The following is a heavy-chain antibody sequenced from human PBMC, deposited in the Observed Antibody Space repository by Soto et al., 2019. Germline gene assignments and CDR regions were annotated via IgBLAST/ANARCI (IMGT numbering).Heavy chain of an antibody. J-gene: IGHJ4*02. CDR1: GGSFSGYY. CDR2: INHSGST. V-gene: IGHV4-34*01. CDR3: ARDKITGLFGY. D-gene: IGHD2-8*02. Sequence: QVQLQQWGAGLLKPSETLSLTCAVYGGSFSGYYWTWIRQPPGTGLEWIGEINHSGSTNYNPSLKSRVTISVDTSKNQFSLKLTSVTAADTAAYYCARDKITGLFGYWGQGTLVTVSS.